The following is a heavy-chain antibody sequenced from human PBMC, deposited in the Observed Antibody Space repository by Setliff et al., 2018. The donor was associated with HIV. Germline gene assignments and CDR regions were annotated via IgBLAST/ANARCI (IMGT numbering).Heavy chain of an antibody. J-gene: IGHJ4*02. CDR3: ARGVNFDY. CDR1: GGSFSGYY. V-gene: IGHV4-59*01. D-gene: IGHD3-3*01. Sequence: PSETLSLTCSVSGGSFSGYYWSWIWQPPGKGLEWIGYIYIYNSGSTNYNPSLTSRVTISADTSRNQFSLKLTSVTAADTAIYYCARGVNFDYWGQGTQVTVSS. CDR2: IYIYNSGST.